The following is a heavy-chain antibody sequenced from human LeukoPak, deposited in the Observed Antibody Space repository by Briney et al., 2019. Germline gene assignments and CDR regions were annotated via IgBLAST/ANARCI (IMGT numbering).Heavy chain of an antibody. D-gene: IGHD7-27*01. CDR1: GGSISSNY. J-gene: IGHJ4*02. V-gene: IGHV4-4*09. Sequence: SETLSLTCTVSGGSISSNYWSWIRQPPGKGLEWIGYINTSGSTNYNPSLKSRVSISLDTSWNQFSLKLTSVTAADTAVYYCARRGNWGFFDYWGQGTLVSVSS. CDR2: INTSGST. CDR3: ARRGNWGFFDY.